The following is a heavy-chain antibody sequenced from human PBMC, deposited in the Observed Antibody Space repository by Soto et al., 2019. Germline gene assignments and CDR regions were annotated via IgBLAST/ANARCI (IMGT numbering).Heavy chain of an antibody. CDR3: ARRPTREGYYYGMDV. D-gene: IGHD1-26*01. V-gene: IGHV4-39*01. CDR1: GGSISSSSYY. J-gene: IGHJ6*02. Sequence: SETLSLTCTVSGGSISSSSYYWCWIRQPPGKGLEWIGSIYYSGSTYYNPSLKSRVTISVDMSKNQFSLKLSSVTAADTAVYYCARRPTREGYYYGMDVWGQGTTVTVSS. CDR2: IYYSGST.